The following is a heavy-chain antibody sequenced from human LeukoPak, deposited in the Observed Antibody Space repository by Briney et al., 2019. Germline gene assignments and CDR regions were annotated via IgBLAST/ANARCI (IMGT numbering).Heavy chain of an antibody. Sequence: SETLSLTCTVSGYSISSGYYWGWIRQPPGKGLEWIGSIYHSGSTYYNPSLKSRVTISVDTSKNQFSLKLSSVTAADTAVYYCARGFWFDPWGQGTLVTVSS. CDR3: ARGFWFDP. CDR2: IYHSGST. J-gene: IGHJ5*02. V-gene: IGHV4-38-2*02. CDR1: GYSISSGYY.